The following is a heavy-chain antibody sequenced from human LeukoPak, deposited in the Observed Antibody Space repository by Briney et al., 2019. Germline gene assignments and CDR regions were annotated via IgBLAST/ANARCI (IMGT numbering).Heavy chain of an antibody. D-gene: IGHD3-3*01. CDR3: ARDVGFWSGYPLFDP. Sequence: ASVKVSCKASGYTFTGYYMHWVRQAPGQGLEWMGWINPNSGGTNYAQKFQGRVTMTRDTSISTAYMKLSRLRSDDTAVYYCARDVGFWSGYPLFDPWGQGTLVTVSS. V-gene: IGHV1-2*02. CDR2: INPNSGGT. CDR1: GYTFTGYY. J-gene: IGHJ5*02.